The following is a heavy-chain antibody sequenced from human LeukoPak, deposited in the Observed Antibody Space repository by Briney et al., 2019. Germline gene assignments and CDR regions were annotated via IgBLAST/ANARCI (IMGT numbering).Heavy chain of an antibody. Sequence: SETLSLTCTVSGGSISSGGYYWSWIRQHPGKGLEWIGYIYYSGNTYYNPSLKSRVTISVDTSKNQFSLKLSSVTAADTAVYYCAREYSSSFLDYWGQGTLVTVSS. D-gene: IGHD6-13*01. CDR2: IYYSGNT. V-gene: IGHV4-31*03. CDR3: AREYSSSFLDY. J-gene: IGHJ4*02. CDR1: GGSISSGGYY.